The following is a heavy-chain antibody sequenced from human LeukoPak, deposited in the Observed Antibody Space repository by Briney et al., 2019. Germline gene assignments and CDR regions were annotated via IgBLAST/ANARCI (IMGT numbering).Heavy chain of an antibody. CDR1: GFTVSSNS. Sequence: PGGSLRLSCVASGFTVSSNSMNCVRQAPGKGLEWVSILFSGGSALYADSVKGRFTISRDNSKNTLYLQMNSLRAEDTAVYYCARFHRGWYFDYWGQGTLVTVSS. J-gene: IGHJ4*02. CDR3: ARFHRGWYFDY. D-gene: IGHD2-15*01. CDR2: LFSGGSA. V-gene: IGHV3-53*01.